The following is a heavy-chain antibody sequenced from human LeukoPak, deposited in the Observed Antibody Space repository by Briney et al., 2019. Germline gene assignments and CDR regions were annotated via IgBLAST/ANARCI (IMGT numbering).Heavy chain of an antibody. D-gene: IGHD6-13*01. J-gene: IGHJ4*02. CDR2: IRYDGSNK. CDR1: GFTFSSYG. CDR3: AKDRGIAAAKYYFDY. Sequence: PWGSLRLSCAASGFTFSSYGRHWVRQAPGKGLEWVAFIRYDGSNKYYADSVKGRFTISRDNSKNTLYLQMNSLRAEDTAVYYCAKDRGIAAAKYYFDYWGQGTLVTVSS. V-gene: IGHV3-30*02.